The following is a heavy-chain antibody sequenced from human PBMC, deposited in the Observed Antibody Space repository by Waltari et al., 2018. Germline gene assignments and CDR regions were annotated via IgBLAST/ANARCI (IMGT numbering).Heavy chain of an antibody. CDR1: GGPITITQHY. D-gene: IGHD5-12*01. J-gene: IGHJ3*01. CDR2: MSYLGAT. CDR3: ATYIGASVGTAAFDV. V-gene: IGHV4-39*01. Sequence: QLLLQDSGPRLVEPSETLSPPCSGPGGPITITQHYWGWIRQPPGQGLEWIGTMSYLGATYSSPSLKSRVTISRDTSTNQLSLKLGSVTAADTAMYYCATYIGASVGTAAFDVWGQGTMVTVSS.